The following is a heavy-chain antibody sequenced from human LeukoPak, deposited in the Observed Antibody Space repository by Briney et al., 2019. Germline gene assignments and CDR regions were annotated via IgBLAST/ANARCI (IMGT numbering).Heavy chain of an antibody. J-gene: IGHJ6*04. V-gene: IGHV3-20*04. CDR2: VNWNGGST. Sequence: GGSLRLSCAASGFAFDDYGMTWVRQAPGKGLEWVSGVNWNGGSTGYADSVKGRFTISRDNAKNSLYLQMNSLRAEDTALYYCARAPGVRYYYCMDVWGKGTTVTVSS. D-gene: IGHD2-8*01. CDR1: GFAFDDYG. CDR3: ARAPGVRYYYCMDV.